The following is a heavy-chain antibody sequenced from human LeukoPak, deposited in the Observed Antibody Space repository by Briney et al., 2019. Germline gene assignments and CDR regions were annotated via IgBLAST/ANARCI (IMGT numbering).Heavy chain of an antibody. CDR3: TEFYFDRSGYADY. J-gene: IGHJ4*02. D-gene: IGHD3-22*01. CDR1: GGSISSSSFY. CDR2: IYYRGST. V-gene: IGHV4-39*01. Sequence: SETLSLTCTVSGGSISSSSFYWGWIRQPPGKGLEWIGSIYYRGSTYYNPSLKSRVTISVDMSANQVSLKLRPVTAADTAVYYCTEFYFDRSGYADYWGQGTLVTVSS.